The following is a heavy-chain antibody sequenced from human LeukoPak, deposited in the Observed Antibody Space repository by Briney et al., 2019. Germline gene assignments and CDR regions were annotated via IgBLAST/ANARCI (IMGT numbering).Heavy chain of an antibody. CDR3: ARGKTSQNIVTRKTYNWFDP. CDR2: ISSSSNYI. V-gene: IGHV3-21*01. Sequence: GGSLRLSCAASEFTFNSYNMNWVRQAPGKGLEWVSSISSSSNYIYHADSVKGRFTISRDNAKNSLYLQMKSLRAEDTAVYYCARGKTSQNIVTRKTYNWFDPWGQGTLVTVSS. J-gene: IGHJ5*02. CDR1: EFTFNSYN. D-gene: IGHD2/OR15-2a*01.